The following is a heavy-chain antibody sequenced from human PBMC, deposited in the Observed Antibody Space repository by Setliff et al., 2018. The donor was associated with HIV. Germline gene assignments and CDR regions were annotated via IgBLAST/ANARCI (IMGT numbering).Heavy chain of an antibody. CDR3: ARGGTMVGGVNAFDP. CDR2: IYYSGST. V-gene: IGHV4-39*07. J-gene: IGHJ5*02. D-gene: IGHD3-10*01. CDR1: GGSIWNYY. Sequence: SETLSLTCTVSGGSIWNYYWSWIRQPPGKGLEWIGTIYYSGSTYYNPSLKSRVTISTDTSKNQFSLKLSSVTAAETAIYYCARGGTMVGGVNAFDPWGQGTLVTVSS.